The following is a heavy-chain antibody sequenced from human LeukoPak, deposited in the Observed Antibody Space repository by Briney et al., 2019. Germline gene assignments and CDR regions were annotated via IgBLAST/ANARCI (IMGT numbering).Heavy chain of an antibody. CDR2: IYYSGTT. CDR3: ARGPYGSGSYY. CDR1: GGSISSGDYY. Sequence: PSQTLSLTCTVSGGSISSGDYYWSWIRQPAGKGLEWIGYIYYSGTTYYNPSLKSRVTISVDTSKNQFSLKLTSVTAADTAVYFCARGPYGSGSYYWGQGTLVTVSS. V-gene: IGHV4-30-4*01. J-gene: IGHJ4*02. D-gene: IGHD3-10*01.